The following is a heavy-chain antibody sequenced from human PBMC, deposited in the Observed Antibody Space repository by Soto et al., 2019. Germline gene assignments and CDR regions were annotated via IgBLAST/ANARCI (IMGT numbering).Heavy chain of an antibody. V-gene: IGHV4-30-4*01. CDR3: PKPYWSGWGRRLFDS. J-gene: IGHJ4*02. D-gene: IGHD3-3*01. CDR1: GGSITSGDNY. Sequence: SVTLSRTCTVSGGSITSGDNYWSWFRQPPGKGLEWIGYIYYSGHTYYNPSLKSRLTISVDTYKNHFSLNLRSVTAAATAGFDCPKPYWSGWGRRLFDSWRQGALVTVSS. CDR2: IYYSGHT.